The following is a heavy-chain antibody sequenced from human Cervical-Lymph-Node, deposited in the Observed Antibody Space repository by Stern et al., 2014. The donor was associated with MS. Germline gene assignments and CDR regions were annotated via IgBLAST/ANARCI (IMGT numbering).Heavy chain of an antibody. Sequence: QVQLGQSGAEVKKPGSSVKVSCKASGGTFSSYAISWVRQAPGQGLEWMGGIITIFGTASYTQNFQGRVTIPAVESTSTAYMELSSLTSEDTAVYYCAHTDRAHIAAALGYVMDVWGQGTTVTVSS. V-gene: IGHV1-69*01. CDR3: AHTDRAHIAAALGYVMDV. CDR1: GGTFSSYA. J-gene: IGHJ6*02. CDR2: IITIFGTA. D-gene: IGHD6-13*01.